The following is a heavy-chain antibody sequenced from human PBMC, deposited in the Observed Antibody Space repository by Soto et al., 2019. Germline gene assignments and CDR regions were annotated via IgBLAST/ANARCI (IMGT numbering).Heavy chain of an antibody. CDR3: AHAKDIVVVPAAMDYYYYYMDV. CDR2: IIPILGIA. D-gene: IGHD2-2*01. V-gene: IGHV1-69*02. CDR1: GGTFSSYT. Sequence: ASVKVSCKASGGTFSSYTISWVRQAPGQGLEWMGRIIPILGIANYAQKFQGRVTITADKSTSTAYMELSSLRSEDTAVYYCAHAKDIVVVPAAMDYYYYYMDVWGKGTTVTVSS. J-gene: IGHJ6*03.